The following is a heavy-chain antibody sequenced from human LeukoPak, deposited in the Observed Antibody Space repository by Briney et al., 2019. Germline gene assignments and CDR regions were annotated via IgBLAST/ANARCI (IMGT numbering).Heavy chain of an antibody. CDR2: IHYSGNS. D-gene: IGHD1-26*01. V-gene: IGHV4-59*02. Sequence: SETLPLTCTVSGGSVSTNYWSWIRQPPGKGLEWIGYIHYSGNSDYNPSLKSRVTISIDTSKNQFSLKLMSVTAADTAVYYCVRDSRRHLVGATQGWFDPWGQGTLVTVSS. CDR1: GGSVSTNY. CDR3: VRDSRRHLVGATQGWFDP. J-gene: IGHJ5*02.